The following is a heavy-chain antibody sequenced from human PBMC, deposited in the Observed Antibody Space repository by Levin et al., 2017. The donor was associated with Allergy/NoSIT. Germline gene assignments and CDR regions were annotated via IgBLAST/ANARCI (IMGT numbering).Heavy chain of an antibody. CDR2: ITGGGFNT. CDR1: GFTISEYA. D-gene: IGHD1-1*01. CDR3: AKKQGGTSSFSFDV. Sequence: GESLKISCAVSGFTISEYAMAWVRQAPGKGLEWVSVITGGGFNTYYGDSVKGRFTVSRDESQDTLYLELNSLGGEDTAVYYCAKKQGGTSSFSFDVWGQGTMVTVSS. V-gene: IGHV3-23*01. J-gene: IGHJ3*01.